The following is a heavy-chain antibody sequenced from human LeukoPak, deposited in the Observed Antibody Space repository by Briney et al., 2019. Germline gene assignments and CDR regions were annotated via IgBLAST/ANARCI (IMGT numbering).Heavy chain of an antibody. CDR2: INHSGST. Sequence: SETLSLTCAVYGGSFSGYYWSWIRQPPGKGLEWIGEINHSGSTNYNPSLKSRVTISVDMSKNQFSLKLSSVTAADTAVYYCARGRRSVQRVAGGYYYYMDVWGKGTTVTVSS. D-gene: IGHD3-16*01. CDR1: GGSFSGYY. V-gene: IGHV4-34*01. J-gene: IGHJ6*03. CDR3: ARGRRSVQRVAGGYYYYMDV.